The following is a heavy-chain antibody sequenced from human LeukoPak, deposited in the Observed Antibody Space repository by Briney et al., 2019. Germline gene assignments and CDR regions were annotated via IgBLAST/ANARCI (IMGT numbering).Heavy chain of an antibody. CDR2: IYYSGYT. CDR3: ARGNLVATLYFDY. V-gene: IGHV4-59*01. Sequence: SETLSLTCTVSGGSISTYYWSWFRQPPGKGLEWIGYIYYSGYTNYIPSLKSRVTISLDTSKNQFSLSLSSVTAADTAVYYCARGNLVATLYFDYWGQGALVTVSS. J-gene: IGHJ4*02. CDR1: GGSISTYY. D-gene: IGHD5-12*01.